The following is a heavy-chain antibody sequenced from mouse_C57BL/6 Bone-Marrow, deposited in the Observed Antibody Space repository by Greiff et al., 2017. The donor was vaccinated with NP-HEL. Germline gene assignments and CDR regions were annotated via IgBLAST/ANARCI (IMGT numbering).Heavy chain of an antibody. Sequence: VQLQQSVAELVRPGASVKLSCTASGFNFKNTYMHWVKQRPEQGLEWIGRIDPANGNTKYAPKFQGKATITVDTSSNTAYLQLSSLTSEDTAIYYGATGYYGSSAPYAMDYWGQGTSVTVSS. CDR2: IDPANGNT. CDR3: ATGYYGSSAPYAMDY. J-gene: IGHJ4*01. D-gene: IGHD1-1*01. CDR1: GFNFKNTY. V-gene: IGHV14-3*01.